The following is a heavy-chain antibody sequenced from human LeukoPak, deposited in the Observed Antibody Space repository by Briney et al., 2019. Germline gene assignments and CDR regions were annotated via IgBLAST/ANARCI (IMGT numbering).Heavy chain of an antibody. Sequence: GASVNVSCKASGYIFSNYGITWVRQAPGQGLEWMGWISANNGNTNYAQKLQGRVTMTTDTSTSTAYMELRSLRSDDTAVYYCARDLATVTTLDYWGQGTLVTVSS. CDR2: ISANNGNT. CDR3: ARDLATVTTLDY. J-gene: IGHJ4*02. D-gene: IGHD4-17*01. V-gene: IGHV1-18*01. CDR1: GYIFSNYG.